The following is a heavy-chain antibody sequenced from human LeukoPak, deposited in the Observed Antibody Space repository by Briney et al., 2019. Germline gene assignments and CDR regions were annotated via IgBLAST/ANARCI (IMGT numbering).Heavy chain of an antibody. D-gene: IGHD6-13*01. CDR2: IIPIFGTA. CDR3: ARGRPTTSIAAAGVNWFDP. Sequence: SVKVSGKASGGTFSSYAISWVRQAPGQGLEWMGGIIPIFGTANYAQKFQGRVTITADKSTSTAYMELSSLRSEDTAVYYCARGRPTTSIAAAGVNWFDPWGQGTLVTVSS. J-gene: IGHJ5*02. V-gene: IGHV1-69*06. CDR1: GGTFSSYA.